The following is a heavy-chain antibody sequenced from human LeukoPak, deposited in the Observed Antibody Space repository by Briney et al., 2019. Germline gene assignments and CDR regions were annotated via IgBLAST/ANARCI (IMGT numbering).Heavy chain of an antibody. CDR3: ARVLHNRNYDGSTYYGY. J-gene: IGHJ4*02. D-gene: IGHD3-22*01. CDR1: GFTFTSHS. Sequence: AGGSLRLSCVASGFTFTSHSLNWLRQAPGKGLEWVASISSNSDYILYAESVKGRFSISRDNTRNSVYLQMNSLRAEDTAVYYCARVLHNRNYDGSTYYGYWGQGTLVTVSS. CDR2: ISSNSDYI. V-gene: IGHV3-21*04.